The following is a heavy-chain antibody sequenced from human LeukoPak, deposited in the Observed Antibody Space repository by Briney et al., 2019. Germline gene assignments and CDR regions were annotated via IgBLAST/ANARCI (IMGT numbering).Heavy chain of an antibody. V-gene: IGHV1-46*04. CDR1: GYTFTNYD. J-gene: IGHJ4*02. CDR3: ARESDLAVAGTGFDY. Sequence: ASVKVSCKASGYTFTNYDMHWVRQAPGQGLEWMGIINPSGGSTRYEQKLQGRVTMTRDTSTSTVYMELSSLRSEDTAVYYCARESDLAVAGTGFDYWGQGTLVTVSS. D-gene: IGHD6-19*01. CDR2: INPSGGST.